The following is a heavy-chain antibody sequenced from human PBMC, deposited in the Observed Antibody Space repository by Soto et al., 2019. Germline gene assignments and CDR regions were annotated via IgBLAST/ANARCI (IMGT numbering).Heavy chain of an antibody. V-gene: IGHV3-23*01. D-gene: IGHD6-19*01. CDR1: GLTFSSYA. CDR2: ISVSGGST. J-gene: IGHJ4*02. CDR3: AGRIAVAGTLAY. Sequence: PGGSLSLSCAASGLTFSSYAMSWVRQAPGKGLEWVSAISVSGGSTFYADSVKGRFTISRDNSKNTLFLQMNSLRVEDTAVYYCAGRIAVAGTLAYWGQGTLVTVSS.